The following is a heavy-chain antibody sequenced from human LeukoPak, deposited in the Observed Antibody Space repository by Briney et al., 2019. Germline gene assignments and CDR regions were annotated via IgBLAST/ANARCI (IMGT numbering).Heavy chain of an antibody. CDR3: ARAPITMVRGVIIYYMDV. CDR2: IYYSGST. D-gene: IGHD3-10*01. V-gene: IGHV4-59*01. Sequence: KPSETLSLTCTVSGGSISSYYRSWIRQPPGKGLEWIGYIYYSGSTNYNPSLKSRVTISVDTSKNQFSLKLSSVTAADTAVYYCARAPITMVRGVIIYYMDVWGKGTTVTVSS. CDR1: GGSISSYY. J-gene: IGHJ6*03.